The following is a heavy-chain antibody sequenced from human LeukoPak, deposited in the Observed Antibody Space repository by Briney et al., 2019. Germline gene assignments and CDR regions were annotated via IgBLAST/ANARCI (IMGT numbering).Heavy chain of an antibody. V-gene: IGHV3-23*01. J-gene: IGHJ4*02. CDR2: ISGSGGNT. Sequence: GGSLRLSCAASGFTFSSYAMSWVRQAPGKGLEWVSAISGSGGNTYYADSVKGRFTISRDNSKNTLYLQMNSLRAEDTAVYYCAKAGKYSSSWYGGDYWGQGTLVTVSS. CDR3: AKAGKYSSSWYGGDY. D-gene: IGHD6-13*01. CDR1: GFTFSSYA.